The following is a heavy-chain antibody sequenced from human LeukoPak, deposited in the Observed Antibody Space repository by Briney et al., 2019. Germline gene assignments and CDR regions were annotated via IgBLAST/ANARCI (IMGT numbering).Heavy chain of an antibody. D-gene: IGHD3-10*01. CDR3: AKSGFGEFNYYYYYYMDV. V-gene: IGHV1-2*02. Sequence: GASVKVSCKASGYTFSDSYIHWVRQAPGQGLEWMGWVKPQSGATTYGQKFQGRVTVTRDTSSSTAYMELSSLTSDDTAVYYCAKSGFGEFNYYYYYYMDVWGQGTLVTVSS. J-gene: IGHJ6*03. CDR2: VKPQSGAT. CDR1: GYTFSDSY.